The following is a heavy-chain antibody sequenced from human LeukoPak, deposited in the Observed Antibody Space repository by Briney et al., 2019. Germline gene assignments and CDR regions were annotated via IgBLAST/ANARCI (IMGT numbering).Heavy chain of an antibody. J-gene: IGHJ4*02. V-gene: IGHV3-21*01. Sequence: NTGGSLRLSCAASGFTFSNYWMSWVRQAPGKGLEWVSSISSSSSYIYYADSVKGRFTISRDNAKNSLYLQMNSLRAEDTAVYYCALRGKEYYFDYWGQGTLVTVSS. D-gene: IGHD3-10*01. CDR2: ISSSSSYI. CDR3: ALRGKEYYFDY. CDR1: GFTFSNYW.